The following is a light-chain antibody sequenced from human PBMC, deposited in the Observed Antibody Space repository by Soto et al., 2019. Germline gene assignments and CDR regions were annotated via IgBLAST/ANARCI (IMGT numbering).Light chain of an antibody. CDR2: EGT. Sequence: QYVLTQPASVSGSPGQSITISCTGTSTDVGSYNLVSWYQQYPGKAPKLMIYEGTKRPSGISNRFSGSKSGNTASLTISRLQAEDEADYFCCSYAGTSTYVFGTGTKVTVL. V-gene: IGLV2-23*01. J-gene: IGLJ1*01. CDR1: STDVGSYNL. CDR3: CSYAGTSTYV.